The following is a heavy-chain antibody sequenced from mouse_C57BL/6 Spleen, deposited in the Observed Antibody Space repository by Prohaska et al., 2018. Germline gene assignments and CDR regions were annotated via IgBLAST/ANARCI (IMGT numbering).Heavy chain of an antibody. J-gene: IGHJ2*01. CDR3: ARSSTGVDY. V-gene: IGHV1-61*01. D-gene: IGHD4-1*02. CDR2: IYPSDSET. Sequence: QVQLQQPGAELVRPGSSVKLSCKASGYTFTSYWMDWVKQRPGQGLEWIGNIYPSDSETHYNQKFKDKATLTVDKSSSTAYMQLSSLTSEDSAVYYCARSSTGVDYWGQGTTLTVSS. CDR1: GYTFTSYW.